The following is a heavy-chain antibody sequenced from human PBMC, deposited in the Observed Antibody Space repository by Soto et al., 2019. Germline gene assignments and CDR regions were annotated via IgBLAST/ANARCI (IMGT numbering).Heavy chain of an antibody. CDR2: ISNDGNTR. V-gene: IGHV3-30*18. CDR3: AKDREDTAMTLDY. J-gene: IGHJ4*02. D-gene: IGHD5-18*01. Sequence: QVQLVESGGGVVQPGRSLRLSCVVSGFTFRSRGMHWVRQAPGKGLEWLAVISNDGNTRYYADSVKCRFTISRDNSRDTLNLQMTTLRPEDTAVYYCAKDREDTAMTLDYWGQGTLVTVSS. CDR1: GFTFRSRG.